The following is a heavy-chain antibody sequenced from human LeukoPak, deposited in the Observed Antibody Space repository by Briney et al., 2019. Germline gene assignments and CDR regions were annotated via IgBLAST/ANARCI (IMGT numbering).Heavy chain of an antibody. CDR2: ISVYNGNP. Sequence: ASVKVSCKASGYTFSSYAISWVRQAPGQGLEWMGWISVYNGNPNYAQKFQDRVIMTTDTSTSTAYMELRSLRSDDTAVYYCARDQYDSVWGSHRRSFDCWGQGTLVTVSS. D-gene: IGHD3-16*02. CDR3: ARDQYDSVWGSHRRSFDC. V-gene: IGHV1-18*01. CDR1: GYTFSSYA. J-gene: IGHJ4*02.